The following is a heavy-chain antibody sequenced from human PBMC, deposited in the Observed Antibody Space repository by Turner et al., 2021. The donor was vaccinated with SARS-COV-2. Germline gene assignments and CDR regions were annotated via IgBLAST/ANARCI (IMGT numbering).Heavy chain of an antibody. V-gene: IGHV3-21*01. CDR3: ARWDNYYDSSGYYPDAFDI. Sequence: EVQLVESGGGLVKPGGSLRLSCAASGFTFSSYSMNWVRQAPGKGLDWVSCISSSSSYIYYADSVKGRFTISRDNVKNSLYLQMNSLRAEDTAVYYCARWDNYYDSSGYYPDAFDIWGQGTMVTVSS. D-gene: IGHD3-22*01. CDR2: ISSSSSYI. J-gene: IGHJ3*02. CDR1: GFTFSSYS.